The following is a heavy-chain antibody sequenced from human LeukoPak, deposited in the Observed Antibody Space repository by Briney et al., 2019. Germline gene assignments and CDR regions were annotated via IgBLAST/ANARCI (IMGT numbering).Heavy chain of an antibody. CDR2: INYSGST. J-gene: IGHJ3*01. V-gene: IGHV4-39*02. CDR3: ARSPGDVFDV. Sequence: SETLSLTCTVSGASLNSSSFYWAWIRQPPGEGLACIGTINYSGSTYYNPSLKSRVTMSVDTSKNHFSLKLNSVTAADTAMYYCARSPGDVFDVWGQGTLVTISS. CDR1: GASLNSSSFY.